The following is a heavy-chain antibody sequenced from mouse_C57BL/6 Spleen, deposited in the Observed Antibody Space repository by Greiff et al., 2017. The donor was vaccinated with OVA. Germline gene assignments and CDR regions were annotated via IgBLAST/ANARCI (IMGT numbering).Heavy chain of an antibody. V-gene: IGHV1-22*01. D-gene: IGHD2-4*01. J-gene: IGHJ3*01. CDR2: INPNNGGT. Sequence: EVQLQESGPELVKPGASVKMSCKASGYTFTDYNMHWVKQSHGKSLEWIGYINPNNGGTSYNQKFKGKATLTVNKSSSTAYMELRSLTSEDSAVYYCARDLGDYSWFAYWGKGTLVTVSA. CDR3: ARDLGDYSWFAY. CDR1: GYTFTDYN.